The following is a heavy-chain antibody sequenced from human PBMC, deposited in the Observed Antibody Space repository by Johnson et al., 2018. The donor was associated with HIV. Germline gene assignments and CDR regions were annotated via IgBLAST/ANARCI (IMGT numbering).Heavy chain of an antibody. CDR3: ARGEWELNAGHGFDI. Sequence: VQLVESGGGVIRPGGSLRLSCAASGFTFDDYGLSWVRQAPGKGLEWVSGINWNGGSTGYSDSVTGRFTISRDNARNSLYLQMNSLRAEDTAFYYCARGEWELNAGHGFDIWGQGTMVTVSS. J-gene: IGHJ3*02. CDR1: GFTFDDYG. D-gene: IGHD1-26*01. CDR2: INWNGGST. V-gene: IGHV3-20*04.